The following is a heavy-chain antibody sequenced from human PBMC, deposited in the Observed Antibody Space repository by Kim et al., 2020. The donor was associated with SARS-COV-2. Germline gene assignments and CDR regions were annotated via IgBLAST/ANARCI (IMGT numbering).Heavy chain of an antibody. CDR3: ARAGGDSSGWGYYYYYGMDV. J-gene: IGHJ6*02. V-gene: IGHV3-48*03. Sequence: GGSLRLSCAASGFTFSSYEMNWVRQAPGKGLEWVSYISSSGSTIYYADSVKGRFTISRDNAKNSLYLQMNSLRAEDTAVYYCARAGGDSSGWGYYYYYGMDVWGQGTTVTVSS. CDR1: GFTFSSYE. CDR2: ISSSGSTI. D-gene: IGHD3-22*01.